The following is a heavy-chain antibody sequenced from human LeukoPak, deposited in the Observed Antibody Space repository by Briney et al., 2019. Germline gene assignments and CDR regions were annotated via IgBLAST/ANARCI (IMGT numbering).Heavy chain of an antibody. CDR3: ARVGRGDYVWGSYSFDY. CDR1: GDSISSYH. Sequence: PSETLSLTCTVSGDSISSYHWSWIRRPPGKGLEWIGYISYSGSTSCNPSLKSRVTISVDTSENQFSLKLSSVTASDTAVYYCARVGRGDYVWGSYSFDYWGQGTLVTVSS. CDR2: ISYSGST. V-gene: IGHV4-59*01. D-gene: IGHD3-16*01. J-gene: IGHJ4*02.